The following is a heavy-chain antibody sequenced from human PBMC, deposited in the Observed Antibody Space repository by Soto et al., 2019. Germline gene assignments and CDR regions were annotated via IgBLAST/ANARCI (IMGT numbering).Heavy chain of an antibody. CDR1: GFSISSAY. J-gene: IGHJ4*02. CDR3: AASVTTPGAFDY. Sequence: GGSLILSCAASGFSISSAYMIWVRQAPGKGLEWVGRIKSKTDGGTADYAAPVTGRFTISRDESHNTLYLQMSSLKTDDTAVYFCAASVTTPGAFDYWGQGILVTVSS. D-gene: IGHD1-1*01. V-gene: IGHV3-15*07. CDR2: IKSKTDGGTA.